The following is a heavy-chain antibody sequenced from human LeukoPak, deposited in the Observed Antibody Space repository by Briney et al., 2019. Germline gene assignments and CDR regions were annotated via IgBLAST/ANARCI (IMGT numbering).Heavy chain of an antibody. V-gene: IGHV4-59*01. Sequence: SETLSLTCTVSGGSISSDYWSWIRQPPGKGLELIGYIYYSWRTYYNPSLKTRLTISVHTSKNQLPLKLRPVTAADTAVYYCARGVYSPHYWGQGTLVSVSS. D-gene: IGHD4-11*01. CDR2: IYYSWRT. CDR3: ARGVYSPHY. CDR1: GGSISSDY. J-gene: IGHJ4*02.